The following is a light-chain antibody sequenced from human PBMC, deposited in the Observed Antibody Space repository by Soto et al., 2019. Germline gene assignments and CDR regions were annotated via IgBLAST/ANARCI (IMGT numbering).Light chain of an antibody. J-gene: IGLJ1*01. CDR3: AAWDDSLSGYV. Sequence: QSALTQPPSASGTPGQRVTISCSESSSNIGYNYVYWYQQLPGTAPKLLIYTNNQRPSGVPDRFSGSKSGTSASLVISGLRSEDEADYYCAAWDDSLSGYVFGTGTKVTVL. CDR1: SSNIGYNY. CDR2: TNN. V-gene: IGLV1-47*02.